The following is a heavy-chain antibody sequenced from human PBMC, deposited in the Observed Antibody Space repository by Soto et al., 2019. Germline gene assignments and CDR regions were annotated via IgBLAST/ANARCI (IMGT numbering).Heavy chain of an antibody. Sequence: QVQLQQWGAGLLKPSETLSLTCAVFGGSVNSGNYYWSWIRQPPGKGLEWIGEMSHSGGTHFNPSLKSPVTISVDTSENQFSLTMSSVTAADPALYYCARVERGTATTVVDAFDIWGPGTMVTVSS. J-gene: IGHJ3*02. CDR3: ARVERGTATTVVDAFDI. CDR2: MSHSGGT. V-gene: IGHV4-34*01. D-gene: IGHD1-1*01. CDR1: GGSVNSGNYY.